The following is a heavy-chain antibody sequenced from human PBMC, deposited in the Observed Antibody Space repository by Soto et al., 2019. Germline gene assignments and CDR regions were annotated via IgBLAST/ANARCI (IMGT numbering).Heavy chain of an antibody. D-gene: IGHD3-10*01. CDR2: FDPEDGET. V-gene: IGHV1-24*01. CDR1: GYIFTDYY. J-gene: IGHJ6*02. Sequence: ASVKVSCKASGYIFTDYYMHWVRQAPGKGLEWMGGFDPEDGETIYAQKFQGRVTMTEDTSTDTAYMELSSLRSEDTAVYYCATGNRFGELLGGMDVWGQGTTVTVSS. CDR3: ATGNRFGELLGGMDV.